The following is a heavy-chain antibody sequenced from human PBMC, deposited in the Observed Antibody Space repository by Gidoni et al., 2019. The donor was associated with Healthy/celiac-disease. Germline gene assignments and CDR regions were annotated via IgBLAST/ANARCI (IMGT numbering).Heavy chain of an antibody. V-gene: IGHV3-30-3*01. Sequence: QVQLVESGGGVVQPGRSLRLSCAASGFTFSSYAMHWVRQAPGKGLEWVAVISYDGSNKYYADSVKGRFTISRDNSKNTLYLQMNSLRAEDTAVYYCARDLNYYDSSGYYWPPHYYYGMDVWGQGTTVTVSS. CDR3: ARDLNYYDSSGYYWPPHYYYGMDV. CDR2: ISYDGSNK. D-gene: IGHD3-22*01. J-gene: IGHJ6*02. CDR1: GFTFSSYA.